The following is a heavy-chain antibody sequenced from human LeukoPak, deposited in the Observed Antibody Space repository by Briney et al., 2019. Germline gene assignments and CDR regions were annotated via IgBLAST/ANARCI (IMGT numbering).Heavy chain of an antibody. CDR2: IRQDGSEN. Sequence: GGSLRLSCAAPGFAFSHYWMSWVRQAPGKGLEWLANIRQDGSENYYVDSVKGRFTFSRDNARNSLYLQMNSLRAEDTAVYYCARVGSTSWYLDYWGQGTLVTVSS. V-gene: IGHV3-7*01. J-gene: IGHJ4*02. CDR1: GFAFSHYW. CDR3: ARVGSTSWYLDY. D-gene: IGHD2-2*01.